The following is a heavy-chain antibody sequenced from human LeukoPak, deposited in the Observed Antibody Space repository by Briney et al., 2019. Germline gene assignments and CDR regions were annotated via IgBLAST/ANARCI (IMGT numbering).Heavy chain of an antibody. D-gene: IGHD2-8*01. CDR1: GGSFSGYY. V-gene: IGHV4-34*01. CDR2: INHSGST. CDR3: ARVGDNGWFDP. J-gene: IGHJ5*02. Sequence: SETLSLTYAVYGGSFSGYYWSWIRQPPGKGLEWIGEINHSGSTNYNPSLKSRVTISVDTSKNQFSLKLSSVTGADTAVYCCARVGDNGWFDPWGQGTLVTVSS.